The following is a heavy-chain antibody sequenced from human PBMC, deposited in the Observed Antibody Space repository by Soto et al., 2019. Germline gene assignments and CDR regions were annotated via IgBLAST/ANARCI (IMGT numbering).Heavy chain of an antibody. D-gene: IGHD6-19*01. CDR1: GGSISSYY. CDR2: IYYSGST. J-gene: IGHJ3*02. CDR3: ARHKPIAVPGHDAFDI. V-gene: IGHV4-59*08. Sequence: SETLSLTCTVSGGSISSYYWSWIRQPPGKGLEWIGYIYYSGSTNYNPSLKSRATISVDTSKNQFSLKLSSVTAADTAVYYCARHKPIAVPGHDAFDIWGQGTMVTVSS.